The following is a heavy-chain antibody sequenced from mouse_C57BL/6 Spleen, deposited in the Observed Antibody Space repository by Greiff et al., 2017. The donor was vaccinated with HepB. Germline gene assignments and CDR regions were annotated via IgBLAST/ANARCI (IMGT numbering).Heavy chain of an antibody. CDR3: ASGKIDYGSSYGYFDV. CDR2: IDPSDSYT. D-gene: IGHD1-1*01. V-gene: IGHV1-69*01. CDR1: GYTFTSYW. J-gene: IGHJ1*03. Sequence: QVQLQQPGAELVMPGASVKLSCKASGYTFTSYWMHWVKQRPGQGLEWIGEIDPSDSYTNYNQKFKGKSTLTVDKSSSTAYMQLSSLTSEDSAVYYCASGKIDYGSSYGYFDVWGTGTTVTVSS.